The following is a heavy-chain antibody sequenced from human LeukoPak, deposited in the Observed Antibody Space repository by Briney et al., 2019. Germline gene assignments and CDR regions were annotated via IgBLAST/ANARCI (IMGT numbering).Heavy chain of an antibody. CDR3: AKDCYYDSSGYYYPFDY. Sequence: GGSLRLSCAASGFTFSSYAMHWVRQAPGKGLEYVSAISSNGGSTYYADSVKGRFTISRDNSKNTLYLQMNSLRAEDTAVYYRAKDCYYDSSGYYYPFDYWGQGTLVTVSS. D-gene: IGHD3-22*01. V-gene: IGHV3-64*04. CDR1: GFTFSSYA. CDR2: ISSNGGST. J-gene: IGHJ4*02.